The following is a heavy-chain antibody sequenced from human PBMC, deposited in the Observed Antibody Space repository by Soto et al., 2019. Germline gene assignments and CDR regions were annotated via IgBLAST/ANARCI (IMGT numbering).Heavy chain of an antibody. CDR2: IYVADSDT. CDR3: AITDNPSFPFDY. CDR1: GYTFSNFW. Sequence: ESLKISCEGSGYTFSNFWIGWVRQRPGKGLESTGIIYVADSDTRYSPSFQGHVTISVDKSISTAYLQWSSLKASDTAIYYFAITDNPSFPFDYSCQAILLTVSS. J-gene: IGHJ4*02. V-gene: IGHV5-51*01. D-gene: IGHD1-1*01.